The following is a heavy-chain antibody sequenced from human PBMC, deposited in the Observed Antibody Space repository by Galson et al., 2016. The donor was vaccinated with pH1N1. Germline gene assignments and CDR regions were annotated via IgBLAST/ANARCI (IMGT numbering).Heavy chain of an antibody. CDR2: ITSNSFHI. J-gene: IGHJ6*03. Sequence: SLRLSCAASGFTFTAYSMNWVRQAPGKGLEWVASITSNSFHIYYTDSVRGRFTISRDNAKNSLYLHMHSLSAEDTAVYYCARGPGGPRLFYMDVWGKGTTVTVSS. CDR3: ARGPGGPRLFYMDV. D-gene: IGHD3-10*01. CDR1: GFTFTAYS. V-gene: IGHV3-21*01.